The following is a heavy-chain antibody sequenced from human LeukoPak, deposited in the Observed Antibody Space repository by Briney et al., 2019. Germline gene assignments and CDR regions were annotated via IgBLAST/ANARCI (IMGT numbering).Heavy chain of an antibody. J-gene: IGHJ5*02. Sequence: SETLSLTCAVYGGSFSSSNWWSWVRQPPGKGLEWIGYIYHSGSTYYNPSLKSRVTISVDRSKNQFSLKLSSVTAADTAVYYCARSVAGTPNWFDPWGQGTLVTVSS. V-gene: IGHV4-4*02. D-gene: IGHD6-19*01. CDR2: IYHSGST. CDR3: ARSVAGTPNWFDP. CDR1: GGSFSSSNW.